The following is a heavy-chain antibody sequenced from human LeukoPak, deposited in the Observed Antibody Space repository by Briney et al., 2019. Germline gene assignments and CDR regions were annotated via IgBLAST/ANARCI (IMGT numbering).Heavy chain of an antibody. Sequence: ASVKVSCKASGYTFTSYDINWVRQATGQGLEWMGWMNPNSGNTGYAQKFQGRVTMTRNTSISTAYMELSSLRSEDTAVYYCARQAGLFGELFRDVWGQGTTVTVSS. D-gene: IGHD3-10*01. CDR2: MNPNSGNT. J-gene: IGHJ6*02. CDR3: ARQAGLFGELFRDV. V-gene: IGHV1-8*01. CDR1: GYTFTSYD.